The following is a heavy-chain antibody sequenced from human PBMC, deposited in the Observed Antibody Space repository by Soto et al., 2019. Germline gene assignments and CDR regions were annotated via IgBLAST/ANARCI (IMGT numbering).Heavy chain of an antibody. CDR2: IYPRDSDT. J-gene: IGHJ4*02. D-gene: IGHD1-26*01. Sequence: GESLKISCKGSGYSFTRYWIGWVRQMPGKGLEWMGIIYPRDSDTRYSPSFQGQVTISADKSISTAYLQGSSLKASDTAMYYCACGPSSFRSDYWGQGALVTVSS. CDR3: ACGPSSFRSDY. CDR1: GYSFTRYW. V-gene: IGHV5-51*01.